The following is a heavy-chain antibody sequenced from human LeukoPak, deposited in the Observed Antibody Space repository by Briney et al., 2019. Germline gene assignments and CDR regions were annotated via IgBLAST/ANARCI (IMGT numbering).Heavy chain of an antibody. CDR1: GFTFSSYA. V-gene: IGHV3-23*01. CDR2: ISGSGGST. J-gene: IGHJ4*02. CDR3: AKGSYSSSWYAPFYFDY. D-gene: IGHD6-13*01. Sequence: GGSLRLSCAASGFTFSSYAMSWVRQAPGKGLEWVSAISGSGGSTYYADSVKGRFTISRDNSKNTLYLQMDSLRAEDTAVYYCAKGSYSSSWYAPFYFDYWGQGTLVTVSS.